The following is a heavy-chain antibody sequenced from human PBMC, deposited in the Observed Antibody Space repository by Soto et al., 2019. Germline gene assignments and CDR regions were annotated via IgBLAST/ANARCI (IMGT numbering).Heavy chain of an antibody. CDR2: VYYSGNT. Sequence: QVQLQESRPGLVKPSETLSPTCTVSGGSVSSGSCYWTWVRQPPGKGLEWIGPVYYSGNTNYNPSLKRRVTISLGTSNTQFCLKLSSVTAADTAIYYCARDCAIWGQGTLVTVSS. CDR3: ARDCAI. CDR1: GGSVSSGSCY. J-gene: IGHJ4*02. V-gene: IGHV4-61*01.